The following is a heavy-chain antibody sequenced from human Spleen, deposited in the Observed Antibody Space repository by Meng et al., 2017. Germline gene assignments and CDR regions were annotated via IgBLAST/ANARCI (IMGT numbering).Heavy chain of an antibody. D-gene: IGHD2-2*01. V-gene: IGHV1-69*05. Sequence: SVKVSCKALGGIFSNYVIGWVRQAPGQGLEWMGGINAVFGTTNYAQKFQGRVTITTDESTSTVYMELTRLTSEDTAVYFCARKAGNCISTTCYSLDYWGQGTLDTVSS. CDR3: ARKAGNCISTTCYSLDY. CDR2: INAVFGTT. J-gene: IGHJ4*02. CDR1: GGIFSNYV.